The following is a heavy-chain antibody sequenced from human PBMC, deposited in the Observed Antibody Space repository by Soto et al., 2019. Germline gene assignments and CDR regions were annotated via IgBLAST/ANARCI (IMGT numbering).Heavy chain of an antibody. Sequence: GGSLKLSCKGSGYTFAGYWIAWVRQMPGKGLELMGIIYPRDSDTRYRPSFQGQVTLSVDKSISPAYRQWSSLRASDTAMYYCARGGVSTRTFDYWGQGTPVTVSA. D-gene: IGHD3-3*01. V-gene: IGHV5-51*01. CDR2: IYPRDSDT. J-gene: IGHJ4*02. CDR3: ARGGVSTRTFDY. CDR1: GYTFAGYW.